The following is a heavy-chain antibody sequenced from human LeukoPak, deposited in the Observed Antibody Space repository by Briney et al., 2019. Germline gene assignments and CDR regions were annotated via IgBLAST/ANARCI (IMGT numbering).Heavy chain of an antibody. CDR2: ISYDGSNK. Sequence: HPGRSLRLSCAASGFTFSSYAMPWVRQAPGKGLEWVAVISYDGSNKYYADSVRGRFTISRDNAKNALFLQMNSLRGEDTAIYFCARCNSFEPRWCDWFDSWGQGTLVTVSS. CDR1: GFTFSSYA. J-gene: IGHJ5*01. D-gene: IGHD2/OR15-2a*01. CDR3: ARCNSFEPRWCDWFDS. V-gene: IGHV3-30*04.